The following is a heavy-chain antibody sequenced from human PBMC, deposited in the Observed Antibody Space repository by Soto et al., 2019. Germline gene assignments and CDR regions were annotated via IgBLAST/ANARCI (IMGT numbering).Heavy chain of an antibody. CDR2: ISAHNGNT. CDR1: GYIFTTYA. J-gene: IGHJ4*02. V-gene: IGHV1-18*01. CDR3: ARGRYGDY. D-gene: IGHD1-1*01. Sequence: QVHLVQSGAEVKKPGASVKVSCKGSGYIFTTYAITWVRQAPGQGLEWMGWISAHNGNTNYARKLQGRVTVTRDTSTRTAYTELRDLRSDDTAVYYCARGRYGDYWGQGALVTVSS.